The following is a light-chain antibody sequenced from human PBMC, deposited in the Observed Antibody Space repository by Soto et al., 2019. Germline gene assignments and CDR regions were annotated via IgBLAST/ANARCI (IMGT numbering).Light chain of an antibody. Sequence: LLTQSPGAVSLSPEESVIRSCRASQSVSSSYLAWYQQKLGQAPRLLIYGASSRATGIPDRFSGSGSGTDFTLTISRLEPEDLAVYYCQQYGSSPKTFGQVPKVDIK. CDR3: QQYGSSPKT. CDR2: GAS. V-gene: IGKV3-20*01. J-gene: IGKJ1*01. CDR1: QSVSSSY.